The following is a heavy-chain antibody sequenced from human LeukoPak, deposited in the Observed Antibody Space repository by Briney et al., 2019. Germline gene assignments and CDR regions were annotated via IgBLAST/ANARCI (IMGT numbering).Heavy chain of an antibody. Sequence: SETLSLTCTVSGDSITSGRYYWRWIRQPAGKGLEWIGRIYSSGRTNYNPSLKSRITISIDTSKNQFSLRLSSVTAADTAVYYCARLGKRGLGMAKIVTGGYHFDYWGQGTLVTVSS. CDR2: IYSSGRT. V-gene: IGHV4-61*02. CDR1: GDSITSGRYY. J-gene: IGHJ4*02. D-gene: IGHD5-24*01. CDR3: ARLGKRGLGMAKIVTGGYHFDY.